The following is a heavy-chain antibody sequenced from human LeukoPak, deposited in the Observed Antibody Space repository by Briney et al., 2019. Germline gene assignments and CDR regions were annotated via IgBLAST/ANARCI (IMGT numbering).Heavy chain of an antibody. CDR3: AKERWRQQLVRPELFDY. CDR1: GFTFSSYW. V-gene: IGHV3-66*02. Sequence: GGSLRLSCAASGFTFSSYWMHWVRQAPGKGLEWVSVVYSGGNTYYADSVKGRFTISRDNSKNTLYLQMNSLRAEDTAVYYCAKERWRQQLVRPELFDYWGQGTLVTVSS. D-gene: IGHD6-13*01. CDR2: VYSGGNT. J-gene: IGHJ4*02.